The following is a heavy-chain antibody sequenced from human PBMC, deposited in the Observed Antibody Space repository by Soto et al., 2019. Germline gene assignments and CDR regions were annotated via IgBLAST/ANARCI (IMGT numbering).Heavy chain of an antibody. J-gene: IGHJ5*02. D-gene: IGHD6-13*01. V-gene: IGHV4-34*01. Sequence: PSETLSLTCAVYGGSFSGYYWSWIRQPPGKGLEWIGEINHSGSTNYNPSLKSRVTISVDTSKNQFSLKLSSVTAADTAVYHCATLGGVRRPTYGSSPHGPWGQGTLVTVSS. CDR1: GGSFSGYY. CDR3: ATLGGVRRPTYGSSPHGP. CDR2: INHSGST.